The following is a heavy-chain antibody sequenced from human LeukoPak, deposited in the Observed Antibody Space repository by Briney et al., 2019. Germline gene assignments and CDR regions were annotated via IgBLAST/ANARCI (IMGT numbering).Heavy chain of an antibody. D-gene: IGHD3-3*01. CDR3: TRVGGLRFLEWLYDY. J-gene: IGHJ4*02. Sequence: GGSLRLSCRASGFTFGDYAMSWVRQAPGKGLEWVGFIRSKAYGGTTEYAASVKGRFTISRDDSKSIAYLQMNSLKTEDTAVYYCTRVGGLRFLEWLYDYWGQGTLVTVSS. V-gene: IGHV3-49*04. CDR2: IRSKAYGGTT. CDR1: GFTFGDYA.